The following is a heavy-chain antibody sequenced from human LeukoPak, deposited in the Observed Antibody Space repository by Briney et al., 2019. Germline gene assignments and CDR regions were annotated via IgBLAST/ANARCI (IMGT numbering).Heavy chain of an antibody. Sequence: PGGSLRLSCAASGLTFSSYGMHWVRQAPGKGLEWVAFIRYDGSNKYYADSVKGRFTISRDNSKNTLYLQMNSLRAEDTAVYYCAKVDCSSTSCLYIGAFDIWGQGTMVTVSS. CDR2: IRYDGSNK. CDR1: GLTFSSYG. CDR3: AKVDCSSTSCLYIGAFDI. V-gene: IGHV3-30*02. D-gene: IGHD2-2*01. J-gene: IGHJ3*02.